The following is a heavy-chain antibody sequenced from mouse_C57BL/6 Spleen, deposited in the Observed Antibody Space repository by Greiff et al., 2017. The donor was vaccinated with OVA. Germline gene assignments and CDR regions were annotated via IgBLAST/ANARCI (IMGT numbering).Heavy chain of an antibody. CDR1: GYAFSSSW. J-gene: IGHJ2*01. CDR3: ERETTVGATEY. CDR2: IYPGDGDT. D-gene: IGHD1-1*01. V-gene: IGHV1-82*01. Sequence: VQLQQSGPELVKPGASVKISCKASGYAFSSSWMNWVKQRPGKGLEWIGRIYPGDGDTNYNGKFKGKATLTAAKSSSTAYMQLSSLTSEDSAVFLCERETTVGATEYGGKGTTLTVSS.